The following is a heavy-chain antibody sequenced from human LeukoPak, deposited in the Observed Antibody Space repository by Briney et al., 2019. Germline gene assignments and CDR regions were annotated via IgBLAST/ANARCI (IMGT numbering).Heavy chain of an antibody. CDR1: GGSIGSSSYY. J-gene: IGHJ4*02. CDR2: IYYSGST. CDR3: ASLLRSGSYTFDY. V-gene: IGHV4-39*01. D-gene: IGHD1-26*01. Sequence: SETLSLTCTVSGGSIGSSSYYWGWIRQPPGKGLEWIGSIYYSGSTYYNPSPKSRVTISVDTSKNQFSLKLSSVTAADTAVYYCASLLRSGSYTFDYWGQGTLVTVSS.